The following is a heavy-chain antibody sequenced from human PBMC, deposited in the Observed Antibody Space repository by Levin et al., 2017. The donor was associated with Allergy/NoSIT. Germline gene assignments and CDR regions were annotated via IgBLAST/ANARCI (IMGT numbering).Heavy chain of an antibody. J-gene: IGHJ6*02. CDR3: AKGRIPADARINYYAVDI. CDR1: GFTFRNYA. V-gene: IGHV3-23*01. Sequence: LSLTCAASGFTFRNYAMIWVRPAPGKGLEWVSGISGSGVSTYYADSVKGRFTISRDNSKNSLFLQMNSLRAEDTAVYSCAKGRIPADARINYYAVDIWGLGTTVTVSS. CDR2: ISGSGVST. D-gene: IGHD6-13*01.